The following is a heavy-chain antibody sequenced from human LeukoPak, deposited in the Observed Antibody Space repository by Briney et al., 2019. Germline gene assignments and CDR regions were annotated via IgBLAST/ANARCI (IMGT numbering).Heavy chain of an antibody. CDR2: VYYTGVT. CDR1: GGYIITSGHY. Sequence: KPSETLSLTCTVSGGYIITSGHYWGWIRQPPGKGLEWIGSVYYTGVTSTNPFFRSRMSISVDTSKNQFSLNLTSVTAADAAVYCCARERSSSGGHNWFDPWGQGTLVTVSS. V-gene: IGHV4-39*07. J-gene: IGHJ5*02. D-gene: IGHD4-23*01. CDR3: ARERSSSGGHNWFDP.